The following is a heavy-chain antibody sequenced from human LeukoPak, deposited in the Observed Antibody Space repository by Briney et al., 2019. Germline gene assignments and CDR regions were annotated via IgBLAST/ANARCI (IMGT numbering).Heavy chain of an antibody. CDR3: ARDSPEGYDSSGYYTSYYYGMDV. CDR1: GGSISSGGYY. V-gene: IGHV4-31*03. J-gene: IGHJ6*02. Sequence: PSETLSLTCTVSGGSISSGGYYWSWIRQHPGKGLEWIGYIYYSGSTYYNPSLKSRLTISVDTSKNQFSLKLSSVTAADTAVYYCARDSPEGYDSSGYYTSYYYGMDVWGQGTTVTVSS. D-gene: IGHD3-22*01. CDR2: IYYSGST.